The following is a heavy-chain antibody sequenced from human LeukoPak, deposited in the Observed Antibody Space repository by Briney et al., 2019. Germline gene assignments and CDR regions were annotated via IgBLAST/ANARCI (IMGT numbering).Heavy chain of an antibody. D-gene: IGHD4-23*01. Sequence: SETLSLTCAVYGGSFSGYYWSWIRQPPGKGLEWIGEINHSGSTNYNPSLKSRDTISVDTSKNQFSLKLSSVTAADTAVYYCASWQLEAPGWFDPWGQGTLVTVSS. CDR1: GGSFSGYY. CDR3: ASWQLEAPGWFDP. V-gene: IGHV4-34*01. CDR2: INHSGST. J-gene: IGHJ5*02.